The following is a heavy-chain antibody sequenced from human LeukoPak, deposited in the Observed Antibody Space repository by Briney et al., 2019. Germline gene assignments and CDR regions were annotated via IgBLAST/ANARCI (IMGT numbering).Heavy chain of an antibody. CDR1: GGSISSYY. J-gene: IGHJ4*02. Sequence: PSETLSLTCTVSGGSISSYYWSWIRQPPGKGLEWIGYIYYSGSTNYNPSLKSRVTISVDTSKNQFSLKLSSVTAADTAVYYCARGVAAAGMWYFDYWGQGTLVTVSS. D-gene: IGHD6-13*01. V-gene: IGHV4-59*01. CDR3: ARGVAAAGMWYFDY. CDR2: IYYSGST.